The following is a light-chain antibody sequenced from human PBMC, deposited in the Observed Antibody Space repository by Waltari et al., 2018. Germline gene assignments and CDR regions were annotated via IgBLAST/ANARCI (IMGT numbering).Light chain of an antibody. J-gene: IGKJ1*01. V-gene: IGKV3-20*01. CDR3: QQYGNSPRT. CDR2: GAS. CDR1: QSVTSSH. Sequence: ETVLTQSPGTLSLYPGERATLSCRAIQSVTSSHLAWYQQKPGQAPRLLIYGASSRATGIPDRFSGSGSGTDFTLTITRLEPEDCSVYYCQQYGNSPRTFCQGTEVEIK.